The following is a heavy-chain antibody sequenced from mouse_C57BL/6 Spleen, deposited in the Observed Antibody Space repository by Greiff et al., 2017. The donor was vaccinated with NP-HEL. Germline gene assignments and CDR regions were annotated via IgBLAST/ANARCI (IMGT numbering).Heavy chain of an antibody. CDR3: ARHGPTVVAPFDY. J-gene: IGHJ2*01. V-gene: IGHV5-12*01. Sequence: EVKLEESGGGLVQPGGSLKLSCAASGFTFSDYYMYWVRQTPEKRLEWVAYISNGGGSTYYPATVKGRFTISRDNAKNTLYLQMSRLKSEDTAMYYCARHGPTVVAPFDYWGQGTTLTVSS. CDR1: GFTFSDYY. CDR2: ISNGGGST. D-gene: IGHD1-1*01.